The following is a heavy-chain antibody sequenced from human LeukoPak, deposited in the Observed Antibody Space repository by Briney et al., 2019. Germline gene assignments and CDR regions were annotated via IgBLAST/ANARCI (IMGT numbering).Heavy chain of an antibody. CDR1: GFTFSNAW. CDR3: ARVGARLGAFDS. CDR2: IKSKTDGGTT. D-gene: IGHD6-25*01. V-gene: IGHV3-15*01. J-gene: IGHJ3*02. Sequence: GGSLRLSCAASGFTFSNAWMSWVRQAPGKGLEWVGRIKSKTDGGTTDYAAPVKGRFTISRDDSKNTLYLQMNSLRAEDTAVYYCARVGARLGAFDSWGQGTMVTVSS.